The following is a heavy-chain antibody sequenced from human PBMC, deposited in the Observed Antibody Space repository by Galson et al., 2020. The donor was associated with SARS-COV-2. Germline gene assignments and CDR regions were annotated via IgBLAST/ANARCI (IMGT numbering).Heavy chain of an antibody. Sequence: ASVKVSCKVSGYTLTELSMHWVRQAPGKGLEWMGGFDPEDGETIYAQKFQGRVTMTEDTSTDTAYMELSSLRAEDTAVYYCARDAYYDILTGYYTYWGQGTLVTVSS. V-gene: IGHV1-24*01. CDR3: ARDAYYDILTGYYTY. D-gene: IGHD3-9*01. J-gene: IGHJ4*02. CDR1: GYTLTELS. CDR2: FDPEDGET.